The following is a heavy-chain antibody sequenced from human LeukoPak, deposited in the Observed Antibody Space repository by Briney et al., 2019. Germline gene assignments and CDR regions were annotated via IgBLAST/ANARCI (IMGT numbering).Heavy chain of an antibody. V-gene: IGHV3-23*01. CDR1: RFTPCTYA. J-gene: IGHJ4*02. CDR2: ISGRSDST. D-gene: IGHD3-22*01. Sequence: TRGSPRLSRAPSRFTPCTYAVCSVRQAPGEGVEWVSTISGRSDSTNYANSLKGRFTTPRDKSKHTLYPQMSSVRVDDTAVYYCARDRGRYYDSRGFYWGYFFDSWGQGILVTVST. CDR3: ARDRGRYYDSRGFYWGYFFDS.